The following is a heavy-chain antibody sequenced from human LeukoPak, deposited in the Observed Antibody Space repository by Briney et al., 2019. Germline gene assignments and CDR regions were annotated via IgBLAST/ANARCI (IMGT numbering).Heavy chain of an antibody. Sequence: SETLSLTCTVSGGSISSYYWSWIRQPPGKGLEWIGYIYYSGSTNYNPSLKSRVTISVDTSNNQFSLNLRSVTAADTAVYYCATTTSGGDAFDIWGQGTMVTVSS. CDR3: ATTTSGGDAFDI. CDR2: IYYSGST. J-gene: IGHJ3*02. CDR1: GGSISSYY. V-gene: IGHV4-59*01. D-gene: IGHD1-26*01.